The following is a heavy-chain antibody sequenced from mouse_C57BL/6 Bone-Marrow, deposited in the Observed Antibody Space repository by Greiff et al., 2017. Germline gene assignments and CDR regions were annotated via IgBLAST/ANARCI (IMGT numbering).Heavy chain of an antibody. CDR3: ARGAVFDY. J-gene: IGHJ2*01. V-gene: IGHV1-26*01. Sequence: EVQLQQSGPELVKPGASVTISCTASGYTFTDYYMNWVKQSHGKSLEWIGDINPNNGGTSYNQKFKGKATLPVDKSSSTAYMELRSLTSEDSAVYYCARGAVFDYWGQGTTLTVSS. CDR2: INPNNGGT. CDR1: GYTFTDYY.